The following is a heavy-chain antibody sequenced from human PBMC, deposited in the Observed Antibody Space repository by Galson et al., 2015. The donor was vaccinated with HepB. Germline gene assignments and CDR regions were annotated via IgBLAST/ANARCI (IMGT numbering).Heavy chain of an antibody. D-gene: IGHD1-26*01. CDR2: ISSSSSYI. V-gene: IGHV3-21*01. J-gene: IGHJ3*02. CDR1: GFTFSSYS. Sequence: SLRLSCAASGFTFSSYSMNWVRQAPGKGLEWVSSISSSSSYIYYADSVKGRFTISRDNAKNSLYLQMNSLRAEDTAVYYCARAGVGATDLNDAFDIWGQGTMVTVSS. CDR3: ARAGVGATDLNDAFDI.